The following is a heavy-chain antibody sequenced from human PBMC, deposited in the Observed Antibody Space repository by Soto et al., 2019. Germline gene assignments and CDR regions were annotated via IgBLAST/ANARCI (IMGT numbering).Heavy chain of an antibody. V-gene: IGHV4-30-2*01. CDR2: IYHSGST. D-gene: IGHD1-20*01. CDR3: AREVEYNWHQTWFEP. Sequence: SSTXSLTCSFSGCSIVIGGYCLSGIRQPPGKGLDWIGYIYHSGSTYYNPYLKSRVTISVDRPKNQFSLKMSSVTAAATAVYYCAREVEYNWHQTWFEPWGQGTLVTV. CDR1: GCSIVIGGYC. J-gene: IGHJ5*02.